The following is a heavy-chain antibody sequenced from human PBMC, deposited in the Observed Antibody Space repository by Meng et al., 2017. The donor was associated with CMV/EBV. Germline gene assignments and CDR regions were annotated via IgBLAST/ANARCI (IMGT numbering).Heavy chain of an antibody. J-gene: IGHJ4*02. D-gene: IGHD2-2*01. CDR1: GFTFSSYE. CDR2: ISSSGSTI. V-gene: IGHV3-48*03. CDR3: AKDQEPAAIFD. Sequence: LSLTCAASGFTFSSYEMNWVRQAPGKGLEWVSYISSSGSTIYYADSVKGRFTISRDNSKNTLYLQMNSLRAEDTAVYYCAKDQEPAAIFDWGQGTLVTVSS.